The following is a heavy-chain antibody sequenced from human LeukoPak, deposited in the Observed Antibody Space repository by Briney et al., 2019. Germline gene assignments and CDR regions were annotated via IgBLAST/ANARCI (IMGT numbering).Heavy chain of an antibody. CDR1: GGSISSSNW. CDR3: ARFGSGYYYYFQH. V-gene: IGHV4-4*02. CDR2: IYHSGST. D-gene: IGHD3-22*01. J-gene: IGHJ1*01. Sequence: SETLSLTCAVSGGSISSSNWWSWVRQPPGKGLEWIGEIYHSGSTNYNPSLKSRVTISVDKSKNQFSLKLSSVTAADTAVYYCARFGSGYYYYFQHWGQGTLVTVSS.